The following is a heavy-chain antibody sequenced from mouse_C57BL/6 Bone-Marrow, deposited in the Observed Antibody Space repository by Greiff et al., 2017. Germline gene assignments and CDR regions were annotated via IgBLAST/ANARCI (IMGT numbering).Heavy chain of an antibody. CDR3: TGWGGYDGDAMDY. J-gene: IGHJ4*01. Sequence: VQLQQSGPELVKPGASVKISCKASGYSFTGYYMNWVKQSPEKSLEWIGEINPSTGGTTYNQKFKAKATLTVAKSSSTADMQLKILTSEDSAVYYGTGWGGYDGDAMDYWGQGTSVTVSS. V-gene: IGHV1-42*01. CDR2: INPSTGGT. D-gene: IGHD2-2*01. CDR1: GYSFTGYY.